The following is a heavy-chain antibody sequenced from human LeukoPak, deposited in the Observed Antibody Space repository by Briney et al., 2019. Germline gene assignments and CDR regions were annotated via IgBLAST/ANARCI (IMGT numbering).Heavy chain of an antibody. CDR3: ARGARYCSSTSCFSDAFDI. Sequence: PGGSLRLSCAASGFTFSNAWMSWVRQAPGKGLEWVSGINWNGGSTGYADSVKGRFTISRDNAKNSLYLQMNSLRAEDTALYHCARGARYCSSTSCFSDAFDIWGQGTMVTVSS. CDR2: INWNGGST. J-gene: IGHJ3*02. CDR1: GFTFSNAW. D-gene: IGHD2-2*01. V-gene: IGHV3-20*01.